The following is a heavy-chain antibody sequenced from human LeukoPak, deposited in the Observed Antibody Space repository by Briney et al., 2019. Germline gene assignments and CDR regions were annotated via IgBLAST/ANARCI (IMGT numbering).Heavy chain of an antibody. CDR1: GYTFTSYD. CDR3: ARGYDILTGYYSNWFDP. J-gene: IGHJ5*02. D-gene: IGHD3-9*01. V-gene: IGHV1-8*01. CDR2: MNPNSGNT. Sequence: GASVTVSCKASGYTFTSYDINWVRQAPGQGLEWMGWMNPNSGNTDYAQKFQGRVTMTRNTSISTAYMELSSLRSEDTAVYYCARGYDILTGYYSNWFDPWGQGTLVTVSS.